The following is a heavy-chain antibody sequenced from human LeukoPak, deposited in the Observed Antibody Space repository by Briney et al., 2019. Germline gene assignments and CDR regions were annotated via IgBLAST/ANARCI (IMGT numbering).Heavy chain of an antibody. J-gene: IGHJ4*02. CDR2: IFDSGTTNYNPST. D-gene: IGHD5-12*01. V-gene: IGHV4-59*01. CDR3: ARGGVTTIAQYDY. CDR1: GGSIISYF. Sequence: PSETLSLTCTVSGGSIISYFWSWIRQPPGKGPEWIGYIFDSGTTNYNPSTNYNPSLKSRVTVSLDTSKNHFSLKLSSVTAADTAVYFYARGGVTTIAQYDYWGQGILVTVSS.